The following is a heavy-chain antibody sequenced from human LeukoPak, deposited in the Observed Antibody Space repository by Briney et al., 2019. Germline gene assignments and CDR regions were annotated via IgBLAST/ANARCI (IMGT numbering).Heavy chain of an antibody. D-gene: IGHD3-10*01. J-gene: IGHJ3*02. Sequence: SETLSPTCSVSGDSIIGYYWGWIRQPPGKGLEWIGNIYYTGNTYYNSSLKSRVTISLDTSKNQFSLKVISMTAADTAAYYCTKSDGYGLIRICGRGTMVTVSS. CDR2: IYYTGNT. V-gene: IGHV4-39*07. CDR3: TKSDGYGLIRI. CDR1: GDSIIGYY.